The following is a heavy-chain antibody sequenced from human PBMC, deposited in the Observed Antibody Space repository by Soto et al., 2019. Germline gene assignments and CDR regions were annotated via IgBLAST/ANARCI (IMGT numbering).Heavy chain of an antibody. Sequence: ASVKVSCKASGYTFTSYYMHWVRQAPGQGLEWMGIINPSGGSTSYAQKFQGRVTMTSDTSTSTVYMELSSLRSEDTAVYYCATRVQSDILTGYYLGAFDIWGQGTMVTVSS. CDR2: INPSGGST. CDR1: GYTFTSYY. CDR3: ATRVQSDILTGYYLGAFDI. J-gene: IGHJ3*02. V-gene: IGHV1-46*01. D-gene: IGHD3-9*01.